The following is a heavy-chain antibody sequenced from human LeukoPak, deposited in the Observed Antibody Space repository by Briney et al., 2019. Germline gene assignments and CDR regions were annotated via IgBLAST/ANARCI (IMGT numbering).Heavy chain of an antibody. D-gene: IGHD3-16*01. J-gene: IGHJ6*03. CDR1: GESFSPHY. CDR2: INHSGST. V-gene: IGHV4-34*01. Sequence: PSETLSLTCAVYGESFSPHYWTWIRQPPGGGLEWIGEINHSGSTNHNPSLRRRVTISVDTSKNQFSLKLTSVTAADTAVYYCARGVPLGGYSVQQLVWGEYYYMDVWGGGTTVTVS. CDR3: ARGVPLGGYSVQQLVWGEYYYMDV.